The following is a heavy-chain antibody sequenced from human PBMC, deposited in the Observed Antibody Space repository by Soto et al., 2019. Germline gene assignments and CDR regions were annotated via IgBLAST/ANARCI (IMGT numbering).Heavy chain of an antibody. D-gene: IGHD2-2*01. J-gene: IGHJ6*01. Sequence: SVHVSCKAYGGGFSSYAISLVRQAPGQGLEWMARIIPIFGTANYAQRFQGRVTITADESTSTAYMELSSLRSEDTAVYYCARDPMGVVPAAIGFSVAYYYGMDVWGQGTTVTGSS. CDR3: ARDPMGVVPAAIGFSVAYYYGMDV. V-gene: IGHV1-69*01. CDR1: GGGFSSYA. CDR2: IIPIFGTA.